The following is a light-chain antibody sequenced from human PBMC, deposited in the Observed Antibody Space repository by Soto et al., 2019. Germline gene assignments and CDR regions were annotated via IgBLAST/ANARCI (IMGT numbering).Light chain of an antibody. V-gene: IGLV2-14*03. CDR1: SSDIGHYDY. CDR2: HVT. CDR3: CSLTTSHTYV. J-gene: IGLJ1*01. Sequence: QSVLTQPASVSGSPGQSITISCTGTSSDIGHYDYVSWYQQHPGKAPELMIYHVTYRPSGVSNRYSGSKSGNSASLTISGLQAGDEADYYCCSLTTSHTYVFGSGTKVTVL.